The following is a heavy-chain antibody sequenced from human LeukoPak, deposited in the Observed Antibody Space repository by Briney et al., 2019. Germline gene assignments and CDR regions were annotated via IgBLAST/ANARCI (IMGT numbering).Heavy chain of an antibody. CDR2: IKQDGSEE. CDR1: GVTFSNFW. CDR3: ASQRDGASDY. D-gene: IGHD1-26*01. Sequence: PVGSLRLSCAASGVTFSNFWMTWVRQAPGKGLGWVGSIKQDGSEEDYVDSVKGRFTFSRDNGKNSVYLQMSSLRGDDTAVYYCASQRDGASDYWGQGTLVTVSS. J-gene: IGHJ4*02. V-gene: IGHV3-7*01.